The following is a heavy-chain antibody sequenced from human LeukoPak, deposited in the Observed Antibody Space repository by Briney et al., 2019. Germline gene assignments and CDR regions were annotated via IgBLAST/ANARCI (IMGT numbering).Heavy chain of an antibody. D-gene: IGHD3-9*01. CDR1: GGSINSYY. V-gene: IGHV4-59*04. CDR2: INYSGLT. Sequence: SETLSLTCSVSGGSINSYYWSWIRQPPGKGLEWIGNINYSGLTYYNPSVKSRVTLSVDVSKNRFSLHLTSVTAADTALYFCARTHFDSLGWFDPWGQGIQVIVSS. J-gene: IGHJ5*02. CDR3: ARTHFDSLGWFDP.